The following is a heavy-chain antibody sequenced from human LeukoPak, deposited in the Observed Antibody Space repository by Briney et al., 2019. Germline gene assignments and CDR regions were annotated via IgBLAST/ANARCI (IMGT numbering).Heavy chain of an antibody. J-gene: IGHJ4*02. V-gene: IGHV4-34*01. D-gene: IGHD7-27*01. Sequence: PSETLSLTCAVYGGSFSGYYWSWIRQPPGKGLEWIGEINHSGSTNYNTPLKSRVTISVDTSKNQFSLKLSSVTAADTAVYYCARGLGTILDYWGQGTLVTVSS. CDR1: GGSFSGYY. CDR2: INHSGST. CDR3: ARGLGTILDY.